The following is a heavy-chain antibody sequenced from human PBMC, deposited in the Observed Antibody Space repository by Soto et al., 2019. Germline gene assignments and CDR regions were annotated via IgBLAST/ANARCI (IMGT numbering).Heavy chain of an antibody. D-gene: IGHD6-13*01. CDR1: GYNFNAFY. Sequence: ASVKVSCKTSGYNFNAFYIHWVRQAPGQGLEWMGWINPNSGGTKFAQRFQGRVTMTRDTSINTTYIEVTSLTSDDTAMYFCARAPPPRAAAADFASWGQGSLVTVSS. J-gene: IGHJ4*02. V-gene: IGHV1-2*02. CDR2: INPNSGGT. CDR3: ARAPPPRAAAADFAS.